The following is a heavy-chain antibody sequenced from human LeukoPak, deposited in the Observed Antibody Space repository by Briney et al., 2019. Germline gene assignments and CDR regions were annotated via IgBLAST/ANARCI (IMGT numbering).Heavy chain of an antibody. J-gene: IGHJ4*02. D-gene: IGHD6-19*01. CDR3: ARGDGSGWPNFDY. V-gene: IGHV1-18*01. CDR2: ISAYSGNT. Sequence: ASVKVSCKASGYTFTTYGISWVRQAPGQGVEWRGWISAYSGNTNYAQKVRGRVTITTHTSTSTAYMELRSLRSDDAAVYYCARGDGSGWPNFDYWGQGTLVTVSS. CDR1: GYTFTTYG.